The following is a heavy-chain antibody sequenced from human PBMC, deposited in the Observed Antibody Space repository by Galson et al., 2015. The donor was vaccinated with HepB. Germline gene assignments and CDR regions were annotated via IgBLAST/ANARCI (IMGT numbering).Heavy chain of an antibody. J-gene: IGHJ4*02. Sequence: SLRLSCAASGFTFSSYAMHWVRQAPGKGLEWVAVISYDGSNKYYADSVKGRFTISRDNSKNTLYLQVNSLRAEDTAVYYCARDHQDYFDYWGQGTLVTVSS. CDR2: ISYDGSNK. V-gene: IGHV3-30*04. CDR1: GFTFSSYA. CDR3: ARDHQDYFDY.